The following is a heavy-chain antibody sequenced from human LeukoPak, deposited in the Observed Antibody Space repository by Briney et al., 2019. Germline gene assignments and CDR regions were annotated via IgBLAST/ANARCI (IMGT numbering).Heavy chain of an antibody. J-gene: IGHJ4*02. CDR3: ASGSRIAAADLALGY. D-gene: IGHD6-13*01. CDR1: GGTFTSYV. V-gene: IGHV1-69*13. CDR2: IIPIFGTA. Sequence: SVKVSCMAPGGTFTSYVISRVRQAPGQGLEWMGGIIPIFGTANYAQKFQGRVTITADDSTSTAYMELSSLRSEDTAVYYCASGSRIAAADLALGYWGQGTLVTVSS.